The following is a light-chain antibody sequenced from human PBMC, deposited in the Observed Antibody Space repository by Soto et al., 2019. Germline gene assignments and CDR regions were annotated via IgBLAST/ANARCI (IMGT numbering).Light chain of an antibody. CDR3: QSYDCSLSGRGV. V-gene: IGLV1-40*01. CDR2: GNS. J-gene: IGLJ2*01. CDR1: SSNIGAGYD. Sequence: QSVLTQPPSVSGAPGQRVTISCTGSSSNIGAGYDVHWYQQLPGTAPKLLIYGNSNRPSGVPDRFSGSKSGTSASLAITGLQAEDEADYYCQSYDCSLSGRGVSGGGTKLTVL.